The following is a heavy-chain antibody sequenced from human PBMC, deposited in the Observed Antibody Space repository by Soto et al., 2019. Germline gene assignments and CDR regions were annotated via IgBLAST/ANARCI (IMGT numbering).Heavy chain of an antibody. J-gene: IGHJ4*02. CDR1: GFPFGNYA. Sequence: PGGSLRLSCAASGFPFGNYAMYWVRQAPGKGLEWVSGISAGGDGTYYADSVKGRFTVSRDNSRNTLYLQMNSLRAEDTAIYYCAKEPRLQLAYWGQGTLVTVSS. D-gene: IGHD1-1*01. CDR2: ISAGGDGT. CDR3: AKEPRLQLAY. V-gene: IGHV3-23*01.